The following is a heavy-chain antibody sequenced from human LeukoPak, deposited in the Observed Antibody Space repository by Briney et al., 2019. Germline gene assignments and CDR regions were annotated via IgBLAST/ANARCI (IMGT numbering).Heavy chain of an antibody. D-gene: IGHD1-14*01. J-gene: IGHJ4*02. CDR3: ARRNPPRKKYYFDY. CDR2: INHSGST. Sequence: SETLSLTCAVYGGSFSGYYWSWIRQPPGKGLEWIGEINHSGSTNYNPSLKSRVTISVDTSKNQSSLKLSSVTAADTAVYYCARRNPPRKKYYFDYWGQGTLVTVSS. V-gene: IGHV4-34*01. CDR1: GGSFSGYY.